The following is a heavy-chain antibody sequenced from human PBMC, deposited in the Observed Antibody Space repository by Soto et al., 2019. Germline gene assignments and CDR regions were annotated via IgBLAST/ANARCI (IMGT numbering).Heavy chain of an antibody. CDR2: ISGSGGST. V-gene: IGHV3-23*01. CDR3: AKGGGGIRAFDI. CDR1: XFTFSSYA. D-gene: IGHD3-16*02. J-gene: IGHJ3*02. Sequence: PGGSLRLSCAASXFTFSSYAMSWVRQAPGKGLEWVSAISGSGGSTYYADSVKGRFTISRDNSKNTLYLQMNSLRAEDTAVYYCAKGGGGIRAFDIWGQGTMVTVSS.